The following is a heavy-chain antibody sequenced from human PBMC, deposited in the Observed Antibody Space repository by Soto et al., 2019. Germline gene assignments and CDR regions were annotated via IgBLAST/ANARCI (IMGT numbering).Heavy chain of an antibody. V-gene: IGHV3-72*01. J-gene: IGHJ6*02. CDR2: TATKRSRYTT. Sequence: EVELVESGGGLVQAGGSLRVSCGVSGFTSSYHYMDWVRQAPGKGLEWVGRTATKRSRYTTEYAASVKGRFIISRDDSMNSVDMQMNSADIAATAVYYCARAGFGHWLDVWGQGTTVTVSS. CDR1: GFTSSYHY. CDR3: ARAGFGHWLDV. D-gene: IGHD3-16*01.